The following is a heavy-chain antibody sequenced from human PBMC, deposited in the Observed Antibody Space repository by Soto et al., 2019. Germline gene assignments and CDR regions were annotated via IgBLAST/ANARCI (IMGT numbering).Heavy chain of an antibody. J-gene: IGHJ4*02. V-gene: IGHV1-69*01. CDR3: ARDLYYYDSSGYYFDY. CDR2: IIPIFGTA. D-gene: IGHD3-22*01. CDR1: GGTFSSYA. Sequence: QVQLVQSGAEVKKPGSSVKVSCKASGGTFSSYAISWVRQAPGQGLEWMGGIIPIFGTANYAQKFQGRVTINADESTSTAYMELSSLRSEDTAVYYCARDLYYYDSSGYYFDYWGQGNLVTVSS.